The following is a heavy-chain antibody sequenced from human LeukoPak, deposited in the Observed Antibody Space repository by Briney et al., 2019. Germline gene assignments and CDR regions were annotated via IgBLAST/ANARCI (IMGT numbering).Heavy chain of an antibody. CDR1: GYSFGNYG. D-gene: IGHD2-15*01. V-gene: IGHV1-18*01. CDR2: ISVHDGHT. CDR3: ARYGCNSLACYADY. J-gene: IGHJ4*02. Sequence: GASVKVSCKTSGYSFGNYGVTWERQAPGQGLEWMGWISVHDGHTNYAEKFQDRVTMTADTSTNTAYMELTSLRSDDTAVYYCARYGCNSLACYADYWGQGTLVTVSS.